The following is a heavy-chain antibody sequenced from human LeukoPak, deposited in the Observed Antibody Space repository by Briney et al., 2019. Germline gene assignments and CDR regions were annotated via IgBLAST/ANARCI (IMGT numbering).Heavy chain of an antibody. CDR1: GYTFTSYG. J-gene: IGHJ4*02. CDR3: ALAHGKTSRGFLDY. CDR2: ISAYNGNT. V-gene: IGHV1-18*01. Sequence: ASVKVSCKASGYTFTSYGISWVRQAPGQGLEWMGWISAYNGNTNYAQKLQGRVTMTTDTSTSTAYMELSSLRSEDTAVYYCALAHGKTSRGFLDYWGQGTLVTVSS. D-gene: IGHD3-3*01.